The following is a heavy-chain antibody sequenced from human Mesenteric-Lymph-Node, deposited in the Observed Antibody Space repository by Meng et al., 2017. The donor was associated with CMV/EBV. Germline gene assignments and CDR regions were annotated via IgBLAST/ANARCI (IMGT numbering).Heavy chain of an antibody. V-gene: IGHV4-39*06. CDR3: ARVRGQVAKITSFGGEWFDP. Sequence: SETLSLTCTVSGGSISSSRYCWGWIRQPPGKGLEWIGSIYYSGSTYYNPSLKSRVTISVDTSKNQFTLKLSPVTAADTAVYYGARVRGQVAKITSFGGEWFDPWGQGTLVTVSS. CDR2: IYYSGST. D-gene: IGHD3-3*01. J-gene: IGHJ5*02. CDR1: GGSISSSRYC.